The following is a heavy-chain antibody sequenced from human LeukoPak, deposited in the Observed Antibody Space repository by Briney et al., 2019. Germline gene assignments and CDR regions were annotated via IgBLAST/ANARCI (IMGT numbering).Heavy chain of an antibody. CDR1: GFTFSSYG. J-gene: IGHJ5*02. CDR3: ARKLYYYDTSAAGWFDP. D-gene: IGHD3-22*01. V-gene: IGHV3-33*01. CDR2: IWYDGSNK. Sequence: GGSLRLSCAASGFTFSSYGMHWVRQAPGKGLEWVAVIWYDGSNKYYADSVKGRFTISRDNSKNTLYLQMNSLRAEDTAVYYCARKLYYYDTSAAGWFDPWGQGTLVTVSS.